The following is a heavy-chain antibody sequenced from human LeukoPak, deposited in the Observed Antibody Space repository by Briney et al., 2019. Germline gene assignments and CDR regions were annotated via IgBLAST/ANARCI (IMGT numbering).Heavy chain of an antibody. V-gene: IGHV3-21*01. CDR3: ARELNYYDSSGYFGGIDY. D-gene: IGHD3-22*01. J-gene: IGHJ4*02. Sequence: GSLRLSCAASGFTFSSYSMNWVRQAPGKGLEWVSSISSSSSYIYYADSVKGRFTISRDNAKNSLYLQMNSLRAEDAAVYYCARELNYYDSSGYFGGIDYWGQGTLVTVST. CDR2: ISSSSSYI. CDR1: GFTFSSYS.